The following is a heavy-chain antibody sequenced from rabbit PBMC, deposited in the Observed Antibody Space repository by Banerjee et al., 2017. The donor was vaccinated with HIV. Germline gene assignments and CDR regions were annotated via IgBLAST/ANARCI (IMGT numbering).Heavy chain of an antibody. V-gene: IGHV1S47*01. CDR1: GFSFSTYG. CDR3: VRSPYAGGSGYGLYYFNL. J-gene: IGHJ4*01. Sequence: QEQLEESGGDLVKPGASLTLTCTASGFSFSTYGVSWVRQAPGKGLEWIGYIDPVFGSTYYASWVNGRFTISSHNAQNTLYLQLNSLTAADTATYFCVRSPYAGGSGYGLYYFNLWGPGTLVTVS. D-gene: IGHD1-1*01. CDR2: IDPVFGST.